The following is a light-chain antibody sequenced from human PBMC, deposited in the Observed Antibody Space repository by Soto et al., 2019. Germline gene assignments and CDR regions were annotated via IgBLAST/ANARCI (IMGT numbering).Light chain of an antibody. J-gene: IGLJ1*01. V-gene: IGLV2-14*01. CDR3: CSYTSTYPYV. CDR2: EVS. CDR1: SGDIGTYYY. Sequence: QSALAQPASVSGSPGQSLTISCTGTSGDIGTYYYVSWYQHPPGKAPKLIIYEVSNRPSGVSSRFSGSKSGNTASLTISGLQAEDEADYYCCSYTSTYPYVFGSGTKVTVL.